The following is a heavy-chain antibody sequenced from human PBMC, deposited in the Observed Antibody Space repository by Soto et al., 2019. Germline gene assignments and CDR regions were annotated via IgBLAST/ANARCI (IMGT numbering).Heavy chain of an antibody. CDR3: ARDANPLADYDAFAI. Sequence: ASVKVSCKASGYTFTSYGISWVRQAPGQGLEWMGWISAYNGNTNYAQKLQGRVTMTTDTSTSTAYMELRSLRSDDTAVYYCARDANPLADYDAFAIWGQGTMVTVSS. J-gene: IGHJ3*02. V-gene: IGHV1-18*01. CDR1: GYTFTSYG. D-gene: IGHD2-8*01. CDR2: ISAYNGNT.